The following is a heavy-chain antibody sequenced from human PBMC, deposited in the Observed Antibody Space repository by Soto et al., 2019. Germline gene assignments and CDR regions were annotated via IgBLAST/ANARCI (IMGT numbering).Heavy chain of an antibody. D-gene: IGHD3-22*01. V-gene: IGHV1-3*01. Sequence: ASVKVSCKASGYTFTSYAMHWVRQAPGQRFEWMGWINAGNGNTKYSQKFQGRVTITRDTSASTAYMELSSLRSEDTAVYYCAREVVLRQVVISYGMDVWGQGTTVTVSS. CDR3: AREVVLRQVVISYGMDV. CDR2: INAGNGNT. J-gene: IGHJ6*02. CDR1: GYTFTSYA.